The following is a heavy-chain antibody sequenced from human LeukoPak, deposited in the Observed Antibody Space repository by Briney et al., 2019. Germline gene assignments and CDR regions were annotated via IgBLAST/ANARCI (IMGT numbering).Heavy chain of an antibody. J-gene: IGHJ4*02. V-gene: IGHV3-7*03. Sequence: GGTLRRSCAGSGFTCSYKWRRWDGQAQGKGREGGANIKQDGREKYYVDSVNARFTISRDNAKNSLYLQMSSLRAEDTAVYYCAKDQGLSYYVRGGLSPRTSDYWGQGTLVTVSS. CDR2: IKQDGREK. CDR1: GFTCSYKW. D-gene: IGHD1-26*01. CDR3: AKDQGLSYYVRGGLSPRTSDY.